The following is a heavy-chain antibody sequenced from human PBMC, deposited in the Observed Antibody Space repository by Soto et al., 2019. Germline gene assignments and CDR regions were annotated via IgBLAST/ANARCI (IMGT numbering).Heavy chain of an antibody. D-gene: IGHD3-16*01. CDR1: GGTFKSYA. CDR3: AKEGGGVIGS. CDR2: IIPLFGTA. Sequence: QVQLVQSGAEVKKPGSSVKVSCKASGGTFKSYAFTWVRQAPGQGLEWVGGIIPLFGTANYAQKFQGRITISADETSSTVYMEPNSLTSEDTAVYFCAKEGGGVIGSWGQGTLVTVSS. V-gene: IGHV1-69*01. J-gene: IGHJ4*02.